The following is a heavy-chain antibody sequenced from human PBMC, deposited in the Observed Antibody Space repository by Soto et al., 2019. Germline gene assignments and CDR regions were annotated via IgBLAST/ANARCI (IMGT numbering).Heavy chain of an antibody. CDR3: ARAIETAMDPCDY. CDR2: ISDYGSIK. J-gene: IGHJ4*02. CDR1: GCSFTTYA. D-gene: IGHD5-18*01. Sequence: GWLGRSGAASGCSFTTYAMNWVRQAPGKGLEWVAVISDYGSIKYYADSVKGRFTIARDNSKNTFYLQTNSLRGDDTALYHCARAIETAMDPCDYWGQGAPVTVYS. V-gene: IGHV3-30-3*01.